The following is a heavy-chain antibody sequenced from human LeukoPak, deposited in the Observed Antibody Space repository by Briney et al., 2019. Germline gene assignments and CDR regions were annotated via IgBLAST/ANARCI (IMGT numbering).Heavy chain of an antibody. J-gene: IGHJ2*01. CDR1: GGSFSGYY. CDR3: ARGPRVIIWKYYWYFDL. D-gene: IGHD1-1*01. CDR2: INHSGST. V-gene: IGHV4-34*01. Sequence: PSETLSLTCAVYGGSFSGYYWSWIRQPPGKGLEWIGEINHSGSTNYSPSLKSRVTISVDTSKNQFSLKLSSVTAADTALYYCARGPRVIIWKYYWYFDLWGRGTLVTVSS.